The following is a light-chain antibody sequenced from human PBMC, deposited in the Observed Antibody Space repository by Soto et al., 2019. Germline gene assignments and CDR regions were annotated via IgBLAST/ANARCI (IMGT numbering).Light chain of an antibody. CDR3: CSYAGSTTPVI. CDR1: SSDVGTYNL. CDR2: EVN. V-gene: IGLV2-23*02. J-gene: IGLJ2*01. Sequence: QSALTQPASVSGSAGQSITISCTGTSSDVGTYNLVSWYQQYPGKAPKLIIYEVNKWPSGVAYRFSGSKSGNTASLTISGLQAEDEADYYCCSYAGSTTPVIFGGGTKLTVL.